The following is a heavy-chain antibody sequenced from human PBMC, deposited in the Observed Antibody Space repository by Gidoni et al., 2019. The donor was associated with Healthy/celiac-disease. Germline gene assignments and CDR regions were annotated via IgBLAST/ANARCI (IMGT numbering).Heavy chain of an antibody. CDR2: ST. J-gene: IGHJ4*02. V-gene: IGHV4-4*02. D-gene: IGHD6-13*01. CDR3: ARYIIPGYSSSWERNYYFDY. Sequence: STNYNPSLKSRVTISVDKSKNQFSLKLSSVTAADTAVYYCARYIIPGYSSSWERNYYFDYWGQGTLVTVSS.